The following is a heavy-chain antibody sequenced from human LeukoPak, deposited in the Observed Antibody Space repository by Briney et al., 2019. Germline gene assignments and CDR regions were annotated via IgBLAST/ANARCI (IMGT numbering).Heavy chain of an antibody. V-gene: IGHV3-13*05. D-gene: IGHD2-2*01. J-gene: IGHJ3*02. CDR3: AGQARPGSAEGAFDI. Sequence: GGSLRLSCTASGFTFSSYDMHWVRQDKGKGLEWVSAISTGGDPYYLGSVKGRFTISSENAKNSFYLQMNSLRAGDTAVYYCAGQARPGSAEGAFDIWGQGTMVTVSS. CDR1: GFTFSSYD. CDR2: ISTGGDP.